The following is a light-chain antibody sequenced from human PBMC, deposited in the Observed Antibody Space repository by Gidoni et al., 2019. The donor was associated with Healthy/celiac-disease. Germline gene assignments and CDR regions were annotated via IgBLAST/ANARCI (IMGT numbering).Light chain of an antibody. CDR1: QSVSSY. J-gene: IGKJ4*01. CDR2: DAS. V-gene: IGKV3-11*01. Sequence: EIVLTQSHATLSLSPGERATLSCRASQSVSSYLAWYQQKPGQAPRLLIYDASNRATGIPARFSGSGSGTYFTLTISSLEPEDFAVYYCQQRSNWPPLTFGGGTKVEIK. CDR3: QQRSNWPPLT.